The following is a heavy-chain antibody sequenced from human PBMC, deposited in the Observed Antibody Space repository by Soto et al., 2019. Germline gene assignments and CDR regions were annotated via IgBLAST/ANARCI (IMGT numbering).Heavy chain of an antibody. CDR2: IYKGGST. J-gene: IGHJ4*02. D-gene: IGHD2-21*02. Sequence: VQLVETGGGLIQPGGSLRLSCAASGFAVSSNYMTWVRQTPGKGLEWVSIIYKGGSTYYADSVKGRFTISRDHSKNTLYLQMNSLRAEDTAVYYCAGGPFCGGACNRFDYWGQGTLVTVSS. V-gene: IGHV3-53*02. CDR3: AGGPFCGGACNRFDY. CDR1: GFAVSSNY.